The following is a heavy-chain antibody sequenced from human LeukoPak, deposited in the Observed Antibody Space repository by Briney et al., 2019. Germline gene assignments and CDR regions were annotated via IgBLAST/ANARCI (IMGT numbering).Heavy chain of an antibody. V-gene: IGHV4-34*01. CDR1: GGSFSGCY. CDR3: ARDWGIVGATKTSNWFDP. Sequence: SETLSLTCAVYGGSFSGCYWSWIRQPPGKGLEWVGEINHSGSTNYNPSLKSRVTISVDTSKNQFSLKLSSVTAADTAVYYCARDWGIVGATKTSNWFDPWGQGTLVTVSS. J-gene: IGHJ5*02. D-gene: IGHD1-26*01. CDR2: INHSGST.